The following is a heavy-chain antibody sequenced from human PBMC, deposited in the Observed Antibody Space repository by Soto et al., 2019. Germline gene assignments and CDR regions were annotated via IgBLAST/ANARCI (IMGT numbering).Heavy chain of an antibody. Sequence: QVQLEQSGAEVKKPGSSVKVSCKASGGTFSTSAISWVRQAPGQGLEWMGGFIPIFPTPDYAHKFQGRLTITADESTSTAYMELSSLRSEDTAVYYCARSTNDYGDRHWGQGTLVTVSS. D-gene: IGHD4-17*01. J-gene: IGHJ4*02. CDR2: FIPIFPTP. CDR3: ARSTNDYGDRH. V-gene: IGHV1-69*12. CDR1: GGTFSTSA.